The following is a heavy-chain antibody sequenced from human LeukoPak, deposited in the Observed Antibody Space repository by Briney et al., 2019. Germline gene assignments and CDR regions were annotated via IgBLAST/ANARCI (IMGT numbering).Heavy chain of an antibody. CDR2: ISGSGGST. CDR1: GFTFSSYA. J-gene: IGHJ4*02. Sequence: GGSLRLSCAASGFTFSSYAMSWVRQAPGKGLEWVSAISGSGGSTYYADSVKGRFTISRDNSKNTLYLQMNSLRAEDTAVYYCAKDGSSSWYEGRLTFDYWGQGTLVTVSS. D-gene: IGHD6-13*01. CDR3: AKDGSSSWYEGRLTFDY. V-gene: IGHV3-23*01.